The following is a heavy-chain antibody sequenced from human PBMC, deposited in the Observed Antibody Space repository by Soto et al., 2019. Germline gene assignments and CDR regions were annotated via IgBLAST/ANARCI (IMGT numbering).Heavy chain of an antibody. D-gene: IGHD6-19*01. J-gene: IGHJ4*02. CDR2: ITQTGGDT. CDR1: GFSFSVYT. CDR3: VRDLGWAFDY. V-gene: IGHV3-21*05. Sequence: GGSLRLSCVASGFSFSVYTMNWFRQAPGQALEWLSFITQTGGDTYYADSVKGRFTISRDNAKNSLYMELNNLRAEDTAVYYCVRDLGWAFDYWGRGTLVTVSS.